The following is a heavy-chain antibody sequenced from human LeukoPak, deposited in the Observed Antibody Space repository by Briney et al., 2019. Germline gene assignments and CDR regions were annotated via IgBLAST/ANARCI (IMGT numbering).Heavy chain of an antibody. CDR1: GYSISSGYY. D-gene: IGHD4-17*01. Sequence: SETLSLTCAVSGYSISSGYYWGWIRQPPGKGLEWIGSIYHSGSTYYNPSLKSRVTISVDTSKNQFSLNLSSVTAADTAVYYCARGGGVTTDFDYWGQGTLVTVSS. J-gene: IGHJ4*02. V-gene: IGHV4-38-2*01. CDR2: IYHSGST. CDR3: ARGGGVTTDFDY.